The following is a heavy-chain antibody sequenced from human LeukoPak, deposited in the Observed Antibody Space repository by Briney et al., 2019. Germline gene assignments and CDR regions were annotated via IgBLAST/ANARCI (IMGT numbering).Heavy chain of an antibody. J-gene: IGHJ4*02. CDR3: ARVGSGEGYFDY. D-gene: IGHD2-15*01. Sequence: PSETLSLTCAVSGGSISSGGYSWSWIRQPPGKGLEWIGEINHSGSTNYNPSLKSRVTISVDTSKNQFSLKLSPVTAADTAVYYCARVGSGEGYFDYWGQGTLVTVSS. CDR2: INHSGST. V-gene: IGHV4-30-2*01. CDR1: GGSISSGGYS.